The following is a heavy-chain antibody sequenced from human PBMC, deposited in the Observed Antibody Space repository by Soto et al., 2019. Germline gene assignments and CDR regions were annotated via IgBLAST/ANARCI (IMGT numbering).Heavy chain of an antibody. V-gene: IGHV1-69*01. J-gene: IGHJ6*02. CDR3: ARDPRYYDFWSGSKSDYGMDV. CDR2: IIPIFGTA. CDR1: GGTFSSYA. D-gene: IGHD3-3*01. Sequence: QVQLVQSGAEVKKPGSSVKVSCKASGGTFSSYAISWVRQAPGQGLEWMGGIIPIFGTANYAQKFQGRVTITADESTSTAYMELSSLRSEDTAVYYCARDPRYYDFWSGSKSDYGMDVWGQGTTVTVSS.